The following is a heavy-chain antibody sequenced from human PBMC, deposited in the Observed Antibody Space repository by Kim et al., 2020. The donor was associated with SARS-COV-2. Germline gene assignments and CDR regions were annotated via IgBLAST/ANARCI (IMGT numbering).Heavy chain of an antibody. J-gene: IGHJ4*02. CDR3: TRRKYYDSSGYSHIDY. D-gene: IGHD3-22*01. Sequence: SETLSLTCTVSGGSISSSNYFWGWIRQPPGKGLEWIGSIHYSGSTYYKPPLKSRVTISVDTSKNQFSLKLSPVTAADTAVYYCTRRKYYDSSGYSHIDYWGQETLVTVSS. CDR2: IHYSGST. CDR1: GGSISSSNYF. V-gene: IGHV4-39*01.